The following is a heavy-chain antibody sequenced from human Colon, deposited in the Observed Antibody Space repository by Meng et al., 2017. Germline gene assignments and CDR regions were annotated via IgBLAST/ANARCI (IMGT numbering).Heavy chain of an antibody. V-gene: IGHV4-4*02. CDR1: GGSKSSNNW. CDR3: ARVPTTVDPFES. D-gene: IGHD4-23*01. J-gene: IGHJ4*02. CDR2: IYQSGST. Sequence: LQGPGPGLVKPSGTLSRPCNVPGGSKSSNNWWSWVRQSPGRGLEWIGEIYQSGSTNYSPSLKSRVTISLDKSKNQFSLKVSYMTAADTAVYFCARVPTTVDPFESWGQGTLVTVSS.